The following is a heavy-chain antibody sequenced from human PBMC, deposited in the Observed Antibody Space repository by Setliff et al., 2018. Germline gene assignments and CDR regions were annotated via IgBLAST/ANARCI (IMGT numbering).Heavy chain of an antibody. CDR1: GDSISDYH. CDR3: ARELGLRAPFDF. CDR2: IYSSGRT. Sequence: ETLSLTCRVSGDSISDYHWSWIRQPPGQGLEWIGYIYSSGRTNYNPSLKSRVSLSLDTSKNQFSLDLSSVTPADTAVYYCARELGLRAPFDFWGQGILVTVSS. J-gene: IGHJ4*02. V-gene: IGHV4-59*01. D-gene: IGHD4-17*01.